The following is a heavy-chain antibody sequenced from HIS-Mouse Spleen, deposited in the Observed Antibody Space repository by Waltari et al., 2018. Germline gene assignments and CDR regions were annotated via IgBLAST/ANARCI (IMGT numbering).Heavy chain of an antibody. V-gene: IGHV4-4*07. D-gene: IGHD3-3*01. J-gene: IGHJ3*02. CDR3: ARDFHDFWSGYYGGDKKHDAFDI. CDR1: GGSISSSY. CDR2: IYTSGST. Sequence: QVQLQESGPGLVKPSETLSLTCTVSGGSISSSYWSWIRQPAGKGLEWLGRIYTSGSTNYNPSLKSRVTMSVDTSKNQFSLKLSSVTAADTAVYYCARDFHDFWSGYYGGDKKHDAFDIWGQGTMVTVSS.